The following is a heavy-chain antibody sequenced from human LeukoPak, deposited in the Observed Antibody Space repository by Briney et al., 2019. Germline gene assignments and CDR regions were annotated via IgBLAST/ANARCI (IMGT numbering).Heavy chain of an antibody. CDR3: ARHYDSSGYYSDY. CDR1: GFSFSSYG. V-gene: IGHV3-33*01. D-gene: IGHD3-22*01. CDR2: IWYDGRNE. J-gene: IGHJ4*02. Sequence: GGSLRLSCAASGFSFSSYGMPWVRQAPGKGLEWVAVIWYDGRNEYYADSVKGRFTISRDNSKNTLYLQMNSLRAEDTAVYYCARHYDSSGYYSDYWGQGTLVTVSS.